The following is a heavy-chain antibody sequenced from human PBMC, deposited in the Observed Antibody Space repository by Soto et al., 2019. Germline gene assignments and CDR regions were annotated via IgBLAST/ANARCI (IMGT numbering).Heavy chain of an antibody. CDR2: IIPIFGTA. CDR1: GGTFSSYA. D-gene: IGHD3-22*01. V-gene: IGHV1-69*01. CDR3: ARAGVSSGYYLADFDY. J-gene: IGHJ4*02. Sequence: QVQLVQSGAEVKKPGSSVKVSCKASGGTFSSYAISWVRQAPGQGLEWMGGIIPIFGTANYAQKCQGRVTITAHESTSTAYSELSSLRSEDTAVYYCARAGVSSGYYLADFDYWGQGPLVTVSS.